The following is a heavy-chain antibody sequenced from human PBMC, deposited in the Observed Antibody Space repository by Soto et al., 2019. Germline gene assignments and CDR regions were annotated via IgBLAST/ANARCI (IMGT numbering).Heavy chain of an antibody. V-gene: IGHV3-21*01. CDR1: GFTFSSYS. Sequence: PGGSLRLSCAASGFTFSSYSMNWVRQAPGKGLEWVSSISSSSSYIYYADSVKGRFTISRDNAKNSLYLQMNSLRAEDTAVYYCLAVAGTSYYYGMDVWGQGTTVTVSS. CDR3: LAVAGTSYYYGMDV. J-gene: IGHJ6*02. D-gene: IGHD6-13*01. CDR2: ISSSSSYI.